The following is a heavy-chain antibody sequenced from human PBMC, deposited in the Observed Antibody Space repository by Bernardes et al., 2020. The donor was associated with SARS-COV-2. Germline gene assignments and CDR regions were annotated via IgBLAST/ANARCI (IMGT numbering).Heavy chain of an antibody. CDR2: LSYGGNT. CDR1: GDSINSATYR. V-gene: IGHV4-39*07. J-gene: IGHJ4*02. CDR3: ARDWGGGSYIN. D-gene: IGHD1-26*01. Sequence: SETLSLTCSVSGDSINSATYRWAWIRQAPGKGLEWIGSLSYGGNTYYTPSLSSRVTMSADTSNTQFSLRLTFVTAADTAVYYCARDWGGGSYINWGQGTLVTVSS.